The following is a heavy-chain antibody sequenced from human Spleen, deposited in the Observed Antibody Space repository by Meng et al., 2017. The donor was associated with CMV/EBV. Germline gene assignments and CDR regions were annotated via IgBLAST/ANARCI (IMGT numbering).Heavy chain of an antibody. V-gene: IGHV1-18*01. J-gene: IGHJ3*02. D-gene: IGHD3-22*01. CDR3: ARDFYEYDDSGYYDDTFDI. Sequence: ASVKVSCKASGYTFTSYGISWVRQAPGQGLEWMGWISGYNGRVNYVQKLQGRATMATDTSTSTAYMELRSLRSDDTAVYYCARDFYEYDDSGYYDDTFDIWGQGTMVTVSS. CDR2: ISGYNGRV. CDR1: GYTFTSYG.